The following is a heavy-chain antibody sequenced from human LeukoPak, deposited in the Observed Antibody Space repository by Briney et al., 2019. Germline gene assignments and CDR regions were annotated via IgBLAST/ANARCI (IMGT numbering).Heavy chain of an antibody. V-gene: IGHV4-38-2*02. Sequence: SETLSLTCTVSGYSISSGYYWGWIRQPPGKGLEWIGSIYYSGSTYYNPSRKSRVTISVDTSKNQFSLKLSSVTAADTAVYYCARTEWELLDYWGQGTLVTVSS. D-gene: IGHD1-26*01. CDR1: GYSISSGYY. CDR3: ARTEWELLDY. CDR2: IYYSGST. J-gene: IGHJ4*02.